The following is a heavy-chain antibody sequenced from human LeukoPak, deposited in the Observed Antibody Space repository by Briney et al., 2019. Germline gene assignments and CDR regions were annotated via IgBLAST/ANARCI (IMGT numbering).Heavy chain of an antibody. CDR3: ARAVVVVPAATTGWFDP. Sequence: SETLSLTCAVYGGSLSGYYWSWIRPPPGKGRGWVGEINHSGSTNYNPSLKSRVTISVDTSKNQFSLKLSSVTAADTAVYYCARAVVVVPAATTGWFDPWGQGTLVTVSS. CDR2: INHSGST. J-gene: IGHJ5*02. V-gene: IGHV4-34*01. D-gene: IGHD2-2*01. CDR1: GGSLSGYY.